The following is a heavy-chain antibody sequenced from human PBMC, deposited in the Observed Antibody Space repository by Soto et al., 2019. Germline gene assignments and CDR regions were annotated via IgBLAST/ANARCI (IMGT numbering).Heavy chain of an antibody. J-gene: IGHJ3*02. CDR1: GFTFSNAW. CDR2: IKSKTDGGTT. CDR3: TTDWLLDAFDI. V-gene: IGHV3-15*01. D-gene: IGHD5-12*01. Sequence: GGSLRLSCPASGFTFSNAWMSWVRQAPGKGLEWVGRIKSKTDGGTTDYAAPVKGRFTISRDDSKNTLYLQMNSLKTEYTAVYYCTTDWLLDAFDIWGQGTMVTVS.